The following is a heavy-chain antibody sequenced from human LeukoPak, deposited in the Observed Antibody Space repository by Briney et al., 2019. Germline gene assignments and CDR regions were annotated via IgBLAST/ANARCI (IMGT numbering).Heavy chain of an antibody. J-gene: IGHJ4*02. Sequence: SETLSLTCTVSGGSISSRSHYWGWIRQPPGKGLEWIGYIYYSGSTNYNPSLKSRVTISVDTSKNQFSLKLSSVTAADTAVYYCASLYSSGWYKYPDYWGQGTLVTDSS. CDR1: GGSISSRSHY. D-gene: IGHD6-19*01. CDR3: ASLYSSGWYKYPDY. V-gene: IGHV4-61*01. CDR2: IYYSGST.